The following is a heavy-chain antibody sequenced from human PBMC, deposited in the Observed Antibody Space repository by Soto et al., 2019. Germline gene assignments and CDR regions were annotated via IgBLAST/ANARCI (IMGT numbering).Heavy chain of an antibody. J-gene: IGHJ5*02. CDR1: GYTFTSDD. Sequence: ASVKVSCKASGYTFTSDDMHWVRQAPGQGLGWRGIINPSGGSTSYAQKFQGRVTMTRDTSTSPVYMEPSSLRSEDTAVYCCASCRPYDYWSGHRRNKGFDPWGQGTLVTVSS. D-gene: IGHD3-3*01. V-gene: IGHV1-46*01. CDR2: INPSGGST. CDR3: ASCRPYDYWSGHRRNKGFDP.